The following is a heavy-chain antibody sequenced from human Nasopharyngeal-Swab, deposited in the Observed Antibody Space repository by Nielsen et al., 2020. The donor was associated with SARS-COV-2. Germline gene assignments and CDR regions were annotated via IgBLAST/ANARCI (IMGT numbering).Heavy chain of an antibody. Sequence: SQTLSLTCAVSGASISSDYWGWIRQPPGKGLEWIGCVPYSGRTDYNPSLKSRVTISIDTSKKHFSLVLSSLTAADTALYYCTRGSLRTAPDCWGQGTLVTVSS. CDR1: GASISSDY. V-gene: IGHV4-59*12. J-gene: IGHJ4*02. CDR2: VPYSGRT. CDR3: TRGSLRTAPDC. D-gene: IGHD4-17*01.